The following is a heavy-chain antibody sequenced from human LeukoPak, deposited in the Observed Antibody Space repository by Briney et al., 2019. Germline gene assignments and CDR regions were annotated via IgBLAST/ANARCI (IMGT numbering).Heavy chain of an antibody. V-gene: IGHV3-23*01. Sequence: GGSLRLSCAASGFTFSSYAMSWVRQAPGKGLEWVSPISGRGGSTYYADSVKGRFTISRDNSKNTLYLQMNRLRAEDTAVYYCAKGGTYYYDSSGYPRWFDPWGQGTLVTVSS. D-gene: IGHD3-22*01. J-gene: IGHJ5*02. CDR2: ISGRGGST. CDR3: AKGGTYYYDSSGYPRWFDP. CDR1: GFTFSSYA.